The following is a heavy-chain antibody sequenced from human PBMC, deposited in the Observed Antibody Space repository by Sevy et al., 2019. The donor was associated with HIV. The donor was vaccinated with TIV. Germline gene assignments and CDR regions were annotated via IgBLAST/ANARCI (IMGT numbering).Heavy chain of an antibody. CDR2: CDPEDGET. CDR3: ATDRRVVITNFPSAAFDI. J-gene: IGHJ3*02. V-gene: IGHV1-24*01. D-gene: IGHD3-22*01. CDR1: GYTLTELS. Sequence: ASVKVSCKVSGYTLTELSMHWVRQAPGKGLEWMGGCDPEDGETIYAQKFQGRVTMTEDTSTDTAYMELSSLRSEDTAEYYCATDRRVVITNFPSAAFDIWGQGTMVTVSS.